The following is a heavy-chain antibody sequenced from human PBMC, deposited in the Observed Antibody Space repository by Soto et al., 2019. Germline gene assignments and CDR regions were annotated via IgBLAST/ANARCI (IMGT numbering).Heavy chain of an antibody. D-gene: IGHD3-10*01. CDR2: INPNSGNT. J-gene: IGHJ3*02. CDR3: ARADGSSHDAFDI. CDR1: GYSFTGYD. Sequence: ASMKVSCKSSGYSFTGYDVHWVRQAAGHGLEWMGWINPNSGNTGHAEKFQGRLTLTRNISTSTDYLELRSLRSEDTAVYYCARADGSSHDAFDIRGQGTMVTVSS. V-gene: IGHV1-8*02.